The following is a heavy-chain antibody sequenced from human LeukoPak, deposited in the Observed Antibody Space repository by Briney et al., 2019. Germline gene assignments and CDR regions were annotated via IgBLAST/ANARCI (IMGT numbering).Heavy chain of an antibody. CDR1: AFTPSITW. V-gene: IGHV3-7*01. Sequence: GGSLKLSCAPSAFTPSITWTAWVRPAPGKGLEWVANIKHDGSTKHSVDSVTGRFTISRDNAKNSLYLQMNSLRVEDTAVYYCARDTDGNLDHWGQGTLVTVSS. J-gene: IGHJ4*02. CDR3: ARDTDGNLDH. CDR2: IKHDGSTK. D-gene: IGHD2-8*01.